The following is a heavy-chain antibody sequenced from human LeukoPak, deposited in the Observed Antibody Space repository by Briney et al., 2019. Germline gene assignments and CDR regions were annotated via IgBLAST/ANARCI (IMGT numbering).Heavy chain of an antibody. V-gene: IGHV3-30-3*01. D-gene: IGHD1-26*01. Sequence: GGSLRLSCAASGFTFSSYAMHWVRQAPGQGLEWVAVISYDGSNKYYADSVKGRFTISRDNSKNTLYLQMNSLRAEDTAVYYCARDHSGSPDYWGQGTLVTVSS. CDR1: GFTFSSYA. J-gene: IGHJ4*02. CDR2: ISYDGSNK. CDR3: ARDHSGSPDY.